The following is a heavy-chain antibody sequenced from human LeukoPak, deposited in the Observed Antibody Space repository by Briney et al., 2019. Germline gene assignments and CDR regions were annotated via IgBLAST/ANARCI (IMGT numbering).Heavy chain of an antibody. V-gene: IGHV3-33*01. CDR2: IWYDGSNK. D-gene: IGHD3-22*01. CDR1: GFTFSSYG. CDR3: ARVSGDSSGYTNWFDP. Sequence: GGSLRLSCAASGFTFSSYGMHWVRQAPGKGLEWVAVIWYDGSNKYYADSVKGRFTISRDNSKNTLYLQMNSLRAEDTAVYYCARVSGDSSGYTNWFDPWGQGTLVTVSS. J-gene: IGHJ5*02.